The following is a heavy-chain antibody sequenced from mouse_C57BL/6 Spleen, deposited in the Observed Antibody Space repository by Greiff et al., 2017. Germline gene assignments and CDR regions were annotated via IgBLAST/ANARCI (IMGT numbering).Heavy chain of an antibody. CDR3: DKGGESYWDFDV. J-gene: IGHJ1*03. CDR2: ICSGGST. CDR1: GFSLTSYG. Sequence: QVQLQQSGPGLVQPSQSLSITCTVSGFSLTSYGVHWVRQSPGKGLEWLGVICSGGSTDYNAAFMSRLSITKDNSKSQVFFNMNSLQADDTAIYYCDKGGESYWDFDVWGTGTTVTVSS. V-gene: IGHV2-5*01.